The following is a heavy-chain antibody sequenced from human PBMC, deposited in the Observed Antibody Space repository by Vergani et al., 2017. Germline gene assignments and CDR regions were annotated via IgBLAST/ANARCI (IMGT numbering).Heavy chain of an antibody. D-gene: IGHD2-2*02. V-gene: IGHV4-59*01. Sequence: QMQLQESGPGLVKPSETLSLTCTVSGGSISSYYWSWIRQPPWKGLEWIGYIYYSGSTNYNPALKSRVTISVDTSTNQFSLKLSSVTAADTAVYYCARLVVVPAAILLGWFDPWGQGTLVTVSS. J-gene: IGHJ5*02. CDR3: ARLVVVPAAILLGWFDP. CDR2: IYYSGST. CDR1: GGSISSYY.